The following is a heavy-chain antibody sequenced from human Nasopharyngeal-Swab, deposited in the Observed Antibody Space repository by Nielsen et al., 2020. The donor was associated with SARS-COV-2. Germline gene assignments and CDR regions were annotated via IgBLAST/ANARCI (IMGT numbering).Heavy chain of an antibody. V-gene: IGHV6-1*01. D-gene: IGHD3-3*01. J-gene: IGHJ4*02. CDR2: TLYRSKWYN. Sequence: SQTLSLTSAISGDSVPSHSAGWNWIRQSPSRGLEWLGRTLYRSKWYNDYAESVKSRIAVNPDTSKNQFSLQLNSVTPEDTAVYYCARGRDFSFDSWGQGTLVTASS. CDR3: ARGRDFSFDS. CDR1: GDSVPSHSAG.